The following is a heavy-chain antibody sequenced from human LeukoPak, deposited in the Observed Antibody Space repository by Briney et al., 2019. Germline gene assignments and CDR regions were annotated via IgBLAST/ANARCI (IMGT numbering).Heavy chain of an antibody. CDR3: ASPGGFSYYYDSSGYYPREEYDY. Sequence: GASVKVSCKASGYTFTSYGISWVRQAPGQGLEWMGWINPNSGGTNYAQKFQGRVTMTRDTSISTAYMELSRLRSDDTAVYYCASPGGFSYYYDSSGYYPREEYDYWGQGTLVTVSS. CDR1: GYTFTSYG. D-gene: IGHD3-22*01. J-gene: IGHJ4*02. CDR2: INPNSGGT. V-gene: IGHV1-2*02.